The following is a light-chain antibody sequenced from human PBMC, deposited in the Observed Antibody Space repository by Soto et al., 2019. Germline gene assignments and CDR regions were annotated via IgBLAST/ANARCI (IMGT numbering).Light chain of an antibody. V-gene: IGKV3D-11*01. CDR3: QQRSNWPIT. J-gene: IGKJ4*01. CDR1: QDISNY. CDR2: DAS. Sequence: THPPCSLIAPVADIPPITCRASQDISNYLAWYQQKPRKAPELLIYDASNRATGIPARFSGSGSGTDFTLTISSLQPEDFAVYYCQQRSNWPITFGGGTKVDIK.